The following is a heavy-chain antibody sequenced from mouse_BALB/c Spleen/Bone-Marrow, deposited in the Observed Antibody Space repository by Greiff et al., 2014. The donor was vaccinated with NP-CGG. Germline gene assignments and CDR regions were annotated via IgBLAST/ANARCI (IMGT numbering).Heavy chain of an antibody. CDR1: GFNIKDTY. D-gene: IGHD1-1*01. J-gene: IGHJ1*01. CDR3: TRPSFYYGSSYWYFDV. V-gene: IGHV14-3*02. CDR2: IDPANGDT. Sequence: EVMLVESGSELVKPGASVKLSCAASGFNIKDTYMHWVKQRPEQGLEWIGRIDPANGDTKYDPKFQGKATITADTSSNTAYLQLSSLTSEDTAVYYCTRPSFYYGSSYWYFDVWGAGTTVTVSS.